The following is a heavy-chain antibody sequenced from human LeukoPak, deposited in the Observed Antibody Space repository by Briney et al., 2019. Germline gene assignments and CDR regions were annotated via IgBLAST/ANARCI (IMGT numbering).Heavy chain of an antibody. CDR2: INAGNGNT. CDR1: AYTFTSYA. Sequence: ASVKVSCKASAYTFTSYAMHWVRQAPGQRLEWMGWINAGNGNTKYSQKFQGRVTITRDTSASTAYMELSSLRSEDTAVYYCARRYDFWSGHLGAWFDPWGQGTLVTVSS. D-gene: IGHD3-3*01. V-gene: IGHV1-3*01. J-gene: IGHJ5*02. CDR3: ARRYDFWSGHLGAWFDP.